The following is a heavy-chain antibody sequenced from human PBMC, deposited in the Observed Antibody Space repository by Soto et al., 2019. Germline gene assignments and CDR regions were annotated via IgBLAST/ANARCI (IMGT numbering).Heavy chain of an antibody. CDR2: VYHTGRT. D-gene: IGHD3-3*01. J-gene: IGHJ4*02. CDR3: ARDFAYFDS. V-gene: IGHV4-61*01. CDR1: GGSFKSVRSS. Sequence: SLTCTVSGGSFKSVRSSLSWIRQPPGKGLEWIGYVYHTGRTSYNPSLKSRVSISMDTSKNQFSLNLDSVTAADTAVYFCARDFAYFDSWGQGTLVTVSS.